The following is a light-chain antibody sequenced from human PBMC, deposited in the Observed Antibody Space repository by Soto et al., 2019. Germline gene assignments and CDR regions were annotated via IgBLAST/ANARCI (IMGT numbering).Light chain of an antibody. V-gene: IGKV1-33*01. CDR2: DAS. J-gene: IGKJ5*01. Sequence: DLQMTQSPSSLSASVGDRVTITCQASQDINIYLSWYQQKPGKAPNLLIYDASNLKTGVPSRFSGSGSATDSTLIISSLQPEDFATYYCQQYGNVPITFGQGTRLEIK. CDR3: QQYGNVPIT. CDR1: QDINIY.